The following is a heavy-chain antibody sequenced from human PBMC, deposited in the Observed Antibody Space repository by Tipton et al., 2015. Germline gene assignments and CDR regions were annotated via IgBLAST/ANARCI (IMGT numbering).Heavy chain of an antibody. V-gene: IGHV4-61*01. CDR2: IYYSGST. J-gene: IGHJ1*01. CDR1: GGSVSSGSYY. Sequence: GLVKPSETLSLTCTVSGGSVSSGSYYWSWIRQPPGKGLEWIGHIYYSGSTNYKPSLKGRVTISADTSKNQFSLKLSSVTAADTAMYYCARDAGIVAAPSRYFHYWGQGTLVTVSS. CDR3: ARDAGIVAAPSRYFHY. D-gene: IGHD2-15*01.